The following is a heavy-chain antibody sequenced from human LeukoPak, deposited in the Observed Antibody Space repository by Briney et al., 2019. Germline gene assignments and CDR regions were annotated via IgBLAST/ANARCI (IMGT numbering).Heavy chain of an antibody. CDR3: ARWSSGYYNYFDY. D-gene: IGHD3-22*01. Sequence: SETLSLTCTVSGGSINNYYWSWIRQPAGKGLEWIGLIYSSGSTSYNPSLKSRVTMSVDTSKKQFSLRLSSVTAADTGVYYCARWSSGYYNYFDYWGQGTLVTVSS. CDR1: GGSINNYY. CDR2: IYSSGST. V-gene: IGHV4-4*07. J-gene: IGHJ4*02.